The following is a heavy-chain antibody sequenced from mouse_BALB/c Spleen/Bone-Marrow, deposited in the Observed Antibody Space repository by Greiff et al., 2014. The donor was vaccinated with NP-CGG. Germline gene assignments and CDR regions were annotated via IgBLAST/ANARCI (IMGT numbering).Heavy chain of an antibody. D-gene: IGHD1-2*01. Sequence: DVMLVESGGGLVKPGESLKFSCAASGITVSSYTMSWVRQTPEKRLEWVASITGGGTTYYPDSVKGRFTISRDNARNILYLQVSSLRSEDTATYYCARHYGYVDAMDYWGQGTSVTVSS. J-gene: IGHJ4*01. CDR2: ITGGGTT. V-gene: IGHV5-6-5*01. CDR3: ARHYGYVDAMDY. CDR1: GITVSSYT.